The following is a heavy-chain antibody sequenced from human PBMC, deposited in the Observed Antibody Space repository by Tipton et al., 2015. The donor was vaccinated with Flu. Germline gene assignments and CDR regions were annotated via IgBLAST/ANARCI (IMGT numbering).Heavy chain of an antibody. J-gene: IGHJ5*01. D-gene: IGHD2-21*01. Sequence: LRLSCSVSGIPMRSGIQSWSWIRQSAGKGLEWIGLTYTNGDTTYNPSLKSRVTISIDTSKNQLSLALTSVTAADTAVYYCARDSGACPLGFDPWGRGTLVTVSS. CDR3: ARDSGACPLGFDP. V-gene: IGHV4-61*02. CDR2: TYTNGDT. CDR1: GIPMRSGIQS.